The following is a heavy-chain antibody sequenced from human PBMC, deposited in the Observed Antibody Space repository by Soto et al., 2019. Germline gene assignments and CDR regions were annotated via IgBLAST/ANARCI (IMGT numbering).Heavy chain of an antibody. J-gene: IGHJ4*02. CDR2: IYYNGNT. CDR3: TRANWYAEY. CDR1: GVSISNNY. Sequence: QVQLQESGPGLVKPSETLSLTCTVSGVSISNNYWSWIRQPPGKGLERIGYIYYNGNTNYNPSLKSRDTKSVDTSRNQITLKLTTVTAADTDVYYCTRANWYAEYWGQGTLVTVSS. D-gene: IGHD1-20*01. V-gene: IGHV4-59*01.